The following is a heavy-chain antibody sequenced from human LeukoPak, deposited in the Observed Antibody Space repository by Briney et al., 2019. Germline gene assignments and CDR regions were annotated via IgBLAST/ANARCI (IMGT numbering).Heavy chain of an antibody. V-gene: IGHV4-34*01. J-gene: IGHJ4*02. CDR2: INHSGST. CDR3: AGYYYDSSGYLYYFDY. D-gene: IGHD3-22*01. Sequence: PSETLSLTCAVYGGSFSGYYWSWIRRPPGKGLEWIGEINHSGSTNYNPSLKSRVTISVDTSKNQFSLKLSSVTAADTAVYYCAGYYYDSSGYLYYFDYWGQGTLVTVSS. CDR1: GGSFSGYY.